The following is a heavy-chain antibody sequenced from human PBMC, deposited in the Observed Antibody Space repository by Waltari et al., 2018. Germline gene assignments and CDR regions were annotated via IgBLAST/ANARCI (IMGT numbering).Heavy chain of an antibody. J-gene: IGHJ4*02. CDR1: GFTFGSFA. V-gene: IGHV3-23*01. CDR3: AKVKPDTAMVFDY. D-gene: IGHD5-18*01. CDR2: ISGSGVST. Sequence: EVQLLESGGGLVQPGGSLRLSFAASGFTFGSFAIIWVRRAPGKGLEWVSAISGSGVSTYYADSVKGRFTFSRDNSKNTLYLQMNSLRAEDTAVYYCAKVKPDTAMVFDYWGQGTLVTVSS.